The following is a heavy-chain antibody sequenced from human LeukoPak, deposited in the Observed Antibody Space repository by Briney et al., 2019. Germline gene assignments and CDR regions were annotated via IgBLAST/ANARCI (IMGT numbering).Heavy chain of an antibody. CDR3: ARIPYDILTGYPGPSDY. V-gene: IGHV3-11*01. Sequence: GGSLRLSCAASGFTFSDYYMSWIRQAPGKGLGWVSYISSSGSTIYYADSVKGRFTISRDNAKNSLYLQMNSLRAEDTAVYYCARIPYDILTGYPGPSDYWGQGTLVTVSS. CDR2: ISSSGSTI. CDR1: GFTFSDYY. D-gene: IGHD3-9*01. J-gene: IGHJ4*02.